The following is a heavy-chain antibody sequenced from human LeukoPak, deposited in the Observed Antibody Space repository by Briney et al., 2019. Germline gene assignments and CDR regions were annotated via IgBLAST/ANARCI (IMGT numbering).Heavy chain of an antibody. CDR3: ARVVYERNGYFVSLAGYFEL. V-gene: IGHV4-31*03. J-gene: IGHJ2*01. CDR2: ISYSEST. Sequence: SETLSLTCSVSGDSIDSGGYYWSWIRQRPGQGLEWIGYISYSESTYYKPSLRSRLTISLNTSENQFSLKLTSVTAADTAVYYCARVVYERNGYFVSLAGYFELWGRGTLVTVSS. D-gene: IGHD3-22*01. CDR1: GDSIDSGGYY.